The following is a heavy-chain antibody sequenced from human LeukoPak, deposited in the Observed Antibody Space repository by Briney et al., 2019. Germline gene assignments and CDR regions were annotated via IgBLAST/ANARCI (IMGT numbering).Heavy chain of an antibody. CDR2: ISDTGNT. D-gene: IGHD2-15*01. V-gene: IGHV3-23*01. J-gene: IGHJ4*02. CDR1: GFTFNSYS. CDR3: AKAPVTTCRGAFCYPFDY. Sequence: PGGFLRLSCAASGFTFNSYSMNWVRQAPGKGLEWVSAISDTGNTYHADSVKGRFTISRDSSKNTLFLQMNRLRPEDAAVYYCAKAPVTTCRGAFCYPFDYWGLGTLVTVSS.